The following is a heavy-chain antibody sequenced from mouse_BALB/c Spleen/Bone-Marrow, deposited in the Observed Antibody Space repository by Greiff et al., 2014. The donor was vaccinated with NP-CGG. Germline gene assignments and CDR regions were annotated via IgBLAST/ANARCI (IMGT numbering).Heavy chain of an antibody. CDR3: TRDGDGYYPYTLDN. CDR2: IHPRSGGT. CDR1: GYTFTDYE. V-gene: IGHV1-15*01. D-gene: IGHD2-3*01. Sequence: QVQLQQPGAELVRPGASVKLSCKALGYTFTDYEIHWVKQTPVHGLEWIGAIHPRSGGTAYNQKFKGKATLTADKSSSIAYMELSSLTSEDSAVYYCTRDGDGYYPYTLDNWGQETSVTVSS. J-gene: IGHJ4*01.